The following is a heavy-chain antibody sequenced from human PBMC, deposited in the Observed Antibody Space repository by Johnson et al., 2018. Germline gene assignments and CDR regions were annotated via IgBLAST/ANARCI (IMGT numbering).Heavy chain of an antibody. V-gene: IGHV3-21*01. CDR2: ISSSSSYI. J-gene: IGHJ3*02. CDR3: ARRLVVVAATGAFDI. Sequence: VQLVQSGGGLVKPGGSLRLSCAASGFTFSSYSMNWVRQAPGKGLEWVSSISSSSSYIYYADSVKGRFTISRDNAKNSLYLQMNSLRAEDTAVYYCARRLVVVAATGAFDIWGQGTMVTVSS. D-gene: IGHD2-15*01. CDR1: GFTFSSYS.